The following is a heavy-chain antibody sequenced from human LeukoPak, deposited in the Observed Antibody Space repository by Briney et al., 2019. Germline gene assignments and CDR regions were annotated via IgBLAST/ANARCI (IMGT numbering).Heavy chain of an antibody. D-gene: IGHD5-18*01. V-gene: IGHV1-46*01. CDR1: GYTFTSYY. CDR2: INPSGGST. J-gene: IGHJ4*02. CDR3: ARGGYSYGCPPSGEFDY. Sequence: ASVKVSCKASGYTFTSYYMHWVRQAPGQGLEWMGIINPSGGSTSYAQKFQGRVTMTRDMSTSTVYMELSSLRSEDTAVYYCARGGYSYGCPPSGEFDYWGQGTLVTVSS.